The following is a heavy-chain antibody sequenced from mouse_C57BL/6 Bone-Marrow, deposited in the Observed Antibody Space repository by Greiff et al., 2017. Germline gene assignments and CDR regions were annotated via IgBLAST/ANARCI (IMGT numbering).Heavy chain of an antibody. J-gene: IGHJ3*01. V-gene: IGHV5-9*01. CDR1: GFTFSSYT. Sequence: EVKLQESGGGLVKPGGSLKLSCAASGFTFSSYTMSWVRQTPEKRLEWVATISGGGGNTYYPDSVKGRFTISRDNAKNTLYLQMSSLRSEDTALYYCARLDYDGSFAYWGQGTLVTVSA. CDR3: ARLDYDGSFAY. D-gene: IGHD2-4*01. CDR2: ISGGGGNT.